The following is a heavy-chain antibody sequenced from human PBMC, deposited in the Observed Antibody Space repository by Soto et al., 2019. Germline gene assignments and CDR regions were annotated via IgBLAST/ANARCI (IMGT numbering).Heavy chain of an antibody. CDR3: ARRYCSSTSCYWGDYFDY. Sequence: SETLSLTCTVSGGSISSYYWSWIRQPPGKGLEWIGYIYYSGSTNYNPSLKSRVTISVDTSKNQFSLKLSSVTAADTAVYYCARRYCSSTSCYWGDYFDYWGQGTLVTVSS. V-gene: IGHV4-59*01. CDR1: GGSISSYY. J-gene: IGHJ4*02. CDR2: IYYSGST. D-gene: IGHD2-2*01.